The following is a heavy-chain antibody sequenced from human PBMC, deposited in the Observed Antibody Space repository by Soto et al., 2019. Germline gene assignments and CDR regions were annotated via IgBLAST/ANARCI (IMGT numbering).Heavy chain of an antibody. CDR2: IIPIFGTA. D-gene: IGHD6-19*01. Sequence: QVQLVQSEAEVKKPGSSVKGSWKASGGTFSSYAISWVRHAPGQGLAWMGGIIPIFGTANYAQKFQGRVTITADESTSTAYMELSSLRSEDTAVYYCARDFHVGSSGWYNLDYWGQGTLVTVSS. CDR3: ARDFHVGSSGWYNLDY. V-gene: IGHV1-69*01. J-gene: IGHJ4*02. CDR1: GGTFSSYA.